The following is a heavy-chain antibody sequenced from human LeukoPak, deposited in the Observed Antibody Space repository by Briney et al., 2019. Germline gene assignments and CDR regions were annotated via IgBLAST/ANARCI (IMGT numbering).Heavy chain of an antibody. CDR2: IKQEGNEK. D-gene: IGHD2-15*01. CDR3: VREDRSCYYY. CDR1: GLRFSSRW. Sequence: GGSLTLSCAASGLRFSSRWMSWVRQAPGKGLEWVANIKQEGNEKYYVDSVKGRFTITRDNDKNSLYLQMNSLRAEDTAVYYCVREDRSCYYYWGQGTLVTVSS. V-gene: IGHV3-7*03. J-gene: IGHJ4*02.